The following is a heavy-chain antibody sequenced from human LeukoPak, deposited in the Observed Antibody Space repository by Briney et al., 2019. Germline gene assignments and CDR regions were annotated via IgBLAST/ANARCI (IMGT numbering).Heavy chain of an antibody. D-gene: IGHD3-10*01. Sequence: KASETLSLTCTVSGGSISSGDYYWSWVRQPPGKGLEWIVYIYYSGSTYYNPSLKSRVTISVDTSKNQFSLKLSSVTAADTAVYYCARSHGSGSYYKIRYSARGSNWFDPWGQGTLVTVSS. CDR2: IYYSGST. CDR1: GGSISSGDYY. CDR3: ARSHGSGSYYKIRYSARGSNWFDP. V-gene: IGHV4-30-4*01. J-gene: IGHJ5*02.